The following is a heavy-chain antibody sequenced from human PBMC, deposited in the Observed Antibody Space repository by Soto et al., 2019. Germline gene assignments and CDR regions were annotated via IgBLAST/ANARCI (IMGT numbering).Heavy chain of an antibody. V-gene: IGHV1-69*13. D-gene: IGHD3-10*01. CDR3: ARVIGSAHNHDAFDI. CDR1: GGNFSSYA. J-gene: IGHJ3*02. CDR2: IIPIFGTA. Sequence: ASVKVSCKASGGNFSSYAISWVRQAPGQGLEWMGGIIPIFGTANYAQKFQGRVTITADESTSTAYMELSSLRSEDTAVYYCARVIGSAHNHDAFDIWGQGTMVNVSS.